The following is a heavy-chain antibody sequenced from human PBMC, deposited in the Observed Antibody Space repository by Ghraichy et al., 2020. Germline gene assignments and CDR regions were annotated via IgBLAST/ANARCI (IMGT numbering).Heavy chain of an antibody. V-gene: IGHV3-53*01. CDR2: IYSGGST. Sequence: TLSLTCAASEFTVSSKYMSWVRQAPGKGLEWVSVIYSGGSTYYADSVKGRFTISRDNSKNTLYLQMNSLRAEDTAVYYCATQSTAYTFTSSLHYWGQGTLVTVSS. CDR3: ATQSTAYTFTSSLHY. J-gene: IGHJ4*02. D-gene: IGHD3-16*02. CDR1: EFTVSSKY.